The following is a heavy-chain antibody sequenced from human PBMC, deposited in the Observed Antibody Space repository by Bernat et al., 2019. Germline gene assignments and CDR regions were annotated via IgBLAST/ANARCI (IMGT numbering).Heavy chain of an antibody. D-gene: IGHD3-10*01. V-gene: IGHV3-30*18. Sequence: QVQLVESGGGVVQPGRSLRLSCAASGFTFSSYGMHWVRQAPGKGLEGVAVISYDGSNKYYADSVKGRFTISRDNSKNTLYLQMNSLRAEDTAVYYCAKSGQGVPDYWGQGTLVTVSS. CDR1: GFTFSSYG. CDR2: ISYDGSNK. CDR3: AKSGQGVPDY. J-gene: IGHJ4*02.